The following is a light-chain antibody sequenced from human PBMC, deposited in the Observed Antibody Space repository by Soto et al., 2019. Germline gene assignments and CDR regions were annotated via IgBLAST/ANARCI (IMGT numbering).Light chain of an antibody. V-gene: IGLV1-40*01. CDR2: GNN. CDR3: QSYDTSLGAYV. CDR1: SSNIGAGYD. J-gene: IGLJ1*01. Sequence: QSVLTQPPSVSGAPGQRVTISCTGSSSNIGAGYDVHWYQQLPGTAPKLLIYGNNNRPSGVPDRFSGSKSGTSASLAITGLQAEDEADYSCQSYDTSLGAYVFGSGTKVTVL.